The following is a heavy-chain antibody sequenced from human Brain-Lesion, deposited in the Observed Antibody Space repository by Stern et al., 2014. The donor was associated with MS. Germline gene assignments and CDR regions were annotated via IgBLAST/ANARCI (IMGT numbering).Heavy chain of an antibody. Sequence: VQLVESGPGLVKPSETLSLSCTVSGGSINSSSYYWGWVRQPPGKGLEWIGSIYYSGSSYSNPSLKRRLAMSVDTSKNHFSLRLSFVTAADTAVYYCARLGVMVTFGGVIAPSDFDSWGQGTLVTVSS. CDR1: GGSINSSSYY. CDR2: IYYSGSS. D-gene: IGHD3-16*02. V-gene: IGHV4-39*02. J-gene: IGHJ4*02. CDR3: ARLGVMVTFGGVIAPSDFDS.